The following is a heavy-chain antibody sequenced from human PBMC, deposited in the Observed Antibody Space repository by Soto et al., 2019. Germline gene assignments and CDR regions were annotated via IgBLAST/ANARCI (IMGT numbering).Heavy chain of an antibody. J-gene: IGHJ6*03. V-gene: IGHV3-74*01. Sequence: EVQLLQSGGGLVQPGGSLRLSCAASGFTFSNYWMYWVRQAPGKGLVWVSRINSDGSVSSYADSVKGRLTISRDNVKNTLYLQMDSLRAEDTAVYYCARGDCVGGTCYSLAGSFYYYMDVWGKGTTVTVFS. CDR2: INSDGSVS. CDR3: ARGDCVGGTCYSLAGSFYYYMDV. D-gene: IGHD2-15*01. CDR1: GFTFSNYW.